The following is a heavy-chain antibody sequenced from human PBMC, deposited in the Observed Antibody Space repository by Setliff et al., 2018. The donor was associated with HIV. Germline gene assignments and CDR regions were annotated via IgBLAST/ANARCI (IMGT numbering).Heavy chain of an antibody. V-gene: IGHV4-39*01. CDR2: VHYGGSI. D-gene: IGHD3-10*01. Sequence: PSETLSLTCTVSGGPISTNDYYWGFIRQSPGKGLEWIASVHYGGSIFYNPSLKSRVTLSVGTSKRQFFLNLSSVTAADTAVYYCARPALGIGGGSRFDNWGQGTRVTVSS. J-gene: IGHJ4*02. CDR3: ARPALGIGGGSRFDN. CDR1: GGPISTNDYY.